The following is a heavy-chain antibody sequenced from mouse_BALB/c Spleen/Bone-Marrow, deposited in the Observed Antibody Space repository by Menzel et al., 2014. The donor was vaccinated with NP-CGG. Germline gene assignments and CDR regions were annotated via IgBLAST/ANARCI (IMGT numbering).Heavy chain of an antibody. V-gene: IGHV7-3*02. J-gene: IGHJ4*01. D-gene: IGHD2-3*01. Sequence: EVQGVESGGGLVQPGSSLRLSCATSGFTFXDYYMNWVRQPPGKALEWLGFIRNKANGYTTEFSASVKGRFTISRDNSQSILYPQMNTLRAEDSATYYCARYDGYSDNAMDYWGQGTSVTVSS. CDR2: IRNKANGYTT. CDR3: ARYDGYSDNAMDY. CDR1: GFTFXDYY.